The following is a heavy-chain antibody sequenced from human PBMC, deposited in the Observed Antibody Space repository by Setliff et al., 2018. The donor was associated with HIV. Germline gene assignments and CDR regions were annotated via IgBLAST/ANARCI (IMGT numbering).Heavy chain of an antibody. D-gene: IGHD3-22*01. Sequence: ASVKVSCKGSGYAFVTYAMHWVRQAPGQRLEWMGWINAGNGNTKYSQEFQGRVTITRDTSASTAYMELSSLRSEDMAVYYCARETYYYDSSGYYWGDAFDIWGQGTMVTVSS. V-gene: IGHV1-3*03. J-gene: IGHJ3*02. CDR3: ARETYYYDSSGYYWGDAFDI. CDR1: GYAFVTYA. CDR2: INAGNGNT.